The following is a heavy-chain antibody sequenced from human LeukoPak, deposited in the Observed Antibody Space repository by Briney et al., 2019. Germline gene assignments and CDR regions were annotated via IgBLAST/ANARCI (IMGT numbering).Heavy chain of an antibody. CDR1: GFRISNYW. J-gene: IGHJ5*02. D-gene: IGHD2-8*01. Sequence: GESLKISCKASGFRISNYWIGWVRQMPGKGLEWMGIIYPGDSDTRYSPSFQGQVTISADKSISTAYLQWSSLKASDTAMYYCARFSGVSSGFDPWGQGTLVTVSS. CDR3: ARFSGVSSGFDP. CDR2: IYPGDSDT. V-gene: IGHV5-51*01.